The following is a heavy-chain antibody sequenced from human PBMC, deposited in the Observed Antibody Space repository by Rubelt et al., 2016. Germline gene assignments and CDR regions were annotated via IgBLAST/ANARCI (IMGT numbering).Heavy chain of an antibody. CDR3: ARMRGPYSSSGGEFDP. CDR1: GYTFTSYA. Sequence: QVQLVQSGAEVKKPGASVKVSCKASGYTFTSYAMHWVRQAPGQRLEWMGWINAGNGNQKYSQKFQGRVTITRDTAASTDYMELSSLRSEDTAVYYCARMRGPYSSSGGEFDPWGQGTLVTVSS. CDR2: INAGNGNQ. D-gene: IGHD6-13*01. J-gene: IGHJ5*02. V-gene: IGHV1-3*01.